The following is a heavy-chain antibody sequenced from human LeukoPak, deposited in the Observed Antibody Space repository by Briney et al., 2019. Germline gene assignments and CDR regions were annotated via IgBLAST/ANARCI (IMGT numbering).Heavy chain of an antibody. CDR1: GFTFDGYA. J-gene: IGHJ3*02. CDR3: AKDRRSIGENAFDI. CDR2: ISWNSGSI. D-gene: IGHD3-10*01. Sequence: PGGSLRLSCAASGFTFDGYAMHWVRQAPGKGLEWVSGISWNSGSIGYADSVKGRFTISRDNAKNSLYLQMNSLRAENTALYYCAKDRRSIGENAFDIWGQGTMVTVSS. V-gene: IGHV3-9*01.